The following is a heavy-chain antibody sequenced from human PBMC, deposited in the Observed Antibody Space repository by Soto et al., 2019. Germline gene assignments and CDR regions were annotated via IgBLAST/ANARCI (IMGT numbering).Heavy chain of an antibody. CDR3: AKDRGSTWSSFDY. CDR1: GFTFSSYG. CDR2: ISYDGSNK. J-gene: IGHJ4*02. D-gene: IGHD6-13*01. Sequence: QVQLVESGGGVVQPGRTLRLSCAASGFTFSSYGMHWVRQAPGKGLEWVAVISYDGSNKYYADSVKGRFTISRDYSKNTLYLQMNSLRPEDTAVYYCAKDRGSTWSSFDYWGQGTLVTVSS. V-gene: IGHV3-30*18.